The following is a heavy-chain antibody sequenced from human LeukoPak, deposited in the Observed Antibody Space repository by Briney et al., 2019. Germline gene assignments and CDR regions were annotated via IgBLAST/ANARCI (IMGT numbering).Heavy chain of an antibody. V-gene: IGHV4-4*07. J-gene: IGHJ6*03. CDR1: GGSNSSYY. D-gene: IGHD1-26*01. Sequence: SDTLSLICTVCGGSNSSYYGIGIRQPAGKGLEWIGRIYSSGSTHYNPSLKRRVTMSVDTSKDPFSLRLSSVTPADTAVYYCATAGARVPYHMDVWGKGTTVTVSS. CDR2: IYSSGST. CDR3: ATAGARVPYHMDV.